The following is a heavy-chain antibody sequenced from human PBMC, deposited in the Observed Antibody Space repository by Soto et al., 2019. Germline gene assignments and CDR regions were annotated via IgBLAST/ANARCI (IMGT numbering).Heavy chain of an antibody. CDR2: IYYSGST. CDR1: GGSISSYY. D-gene: IGHD3-9*01. CDR3: ARGIRDYDILTGFYGMDV. V-gene: IGHV4-59*01. J-gene: IGHJ6*02. Sequence: ETLSLTCTVSGGSISSYYWSWIRQPPGKGLEWIGYIYYSGSTNYNPSLKSRVTISVDTSKNQFSLKLSSVTAADTAVYYCARGIRDYDILTGFYGMDVWGHGTTVTVSS.